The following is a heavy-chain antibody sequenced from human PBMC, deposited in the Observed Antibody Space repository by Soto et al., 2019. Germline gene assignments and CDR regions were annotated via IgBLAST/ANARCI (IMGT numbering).Heavy chain of an antibody. D-gene: IGHD2-15*01. J-gene: IGHJ3*02. CDR3: ARAGYCSGGSCAFDI. Sequence: PGGSLRLSCAASGFTFSSYWMSWVRQAPGKGLEWVANIKQDGSEKYYVDSVKGRFTISRDNAKNSLYLQMNSLRAEDTAAYYCARAGYCSGGSCAFDIWGQGTMVTVSS. CDR1: GFTFSSYW. CDR2: IKQDGSEK. V-gene: IGHV3-7*01.